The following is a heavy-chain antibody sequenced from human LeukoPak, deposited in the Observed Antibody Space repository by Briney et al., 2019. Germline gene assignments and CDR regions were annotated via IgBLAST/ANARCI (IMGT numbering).Heavy chain of an antibody. CDR3: AKDLEDRNYPYYCYGMDV. Sequence: GASVKVSCKASGYTFNGYYLHWVRQAPGQGLEWMGWINPKSGGTKYGQKFQGRVTMTRDASISAAYMELSSLRSDDTAVYYCAKDLEDRNYPYYCYGMDVWGQGTTVTVSS. CDR1: GYTFNGYY. V-gene: IGHV1-2*02. D-gene: IGHD5-24*01. CDR2: INPKSGGT. J-gene: IGHJ6*02.